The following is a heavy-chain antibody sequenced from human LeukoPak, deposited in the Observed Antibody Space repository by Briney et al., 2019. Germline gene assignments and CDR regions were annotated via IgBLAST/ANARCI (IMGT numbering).Heavy chain of an antibody. D-gene: IGHD3-22*01. J-gene: IGHJ4*02. CDR2: IDYSGST. CDR1: GGSFSGYY. V-gene: IGHV4-34*01. CDR3: ARGRYYFDSSGYDY. Sequence: SETLSLTCGVFGGSFSGYYWTWIRQSPGKGLEWIGEIDYSGSTNYNPSLKSRVTISVDTSKNQFSLRLSSVTAADTAVYYCARGRYYFDSSGYDYWGQGTRVTVSS.